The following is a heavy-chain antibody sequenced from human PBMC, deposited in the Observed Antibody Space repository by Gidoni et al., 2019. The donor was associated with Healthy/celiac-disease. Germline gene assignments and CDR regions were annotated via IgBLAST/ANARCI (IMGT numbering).Heavy chain of an antibody. J-gene: IGHJ4*02. Sequence: QVQLQESGPGLVMPSQTLSLTCTVSGGSISSGDYYWSWIRQPPGKGLEWIGYIYYSGSTYYNPSLKSRVTISVDTSKNQFSLKLSSVTAADTAVYYCARSLDTMVRGVITFKGRGEIFDYWGQGTLVTVSS. CDR1: GGSISSGDYY. V-gene: IGHV4-30-4*01. CDR3: ARSLDTMVRGVITFKGRGEIFDY. CDR2: IYYSGST. D-gene: IGHD3-10*01.